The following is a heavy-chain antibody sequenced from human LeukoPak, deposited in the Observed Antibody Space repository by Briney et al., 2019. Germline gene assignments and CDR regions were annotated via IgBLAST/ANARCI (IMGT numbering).Heavy chain of an antibody. J-gene: IGHJ6*02. D-gene: IGHD3-3*01. CDR1: GFTFSSYA. Sequence: PGGSLRLSCAASGFTFSSYAMHWVRQAPGKGLEWVAVISYDGSNKYYADSVKGRFTISRDNSKNTLYLQMNSLRAEDTAVYYCAKCLMHYDFWSGSPHGMDVWGQGTTVTVSS. V-gene: IGHV3-30-3*02. CDR3: AKCLMHYDFWSGSPHGMDV. CDR2: ISYDGSNK.